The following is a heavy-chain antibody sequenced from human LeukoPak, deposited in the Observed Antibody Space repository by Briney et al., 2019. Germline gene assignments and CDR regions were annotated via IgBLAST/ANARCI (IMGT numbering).Heavy chain of an antibody. CDR2: IYHSGTT. Sequence: SETLSLTCTVSDGSISSGGYYWSWIRQPPGKGLEWIGYIYHSGTTYYNPSLKSRVTISVDRSKNQFSLKLSSVTAADTAVYYCARGSRMLGYFDYWGQGTLVTVSS. J-gene: IGHJ4*02. CDR3: ARGSRMLGYFDY. D-gene: IGHD2-8*01. CDR1: DGSISSGGYY. V-gene: IGHV4-30-2*01.